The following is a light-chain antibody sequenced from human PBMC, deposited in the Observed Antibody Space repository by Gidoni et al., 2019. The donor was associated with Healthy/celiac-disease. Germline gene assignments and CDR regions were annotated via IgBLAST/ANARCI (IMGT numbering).Light chain of an antibody. J-gene: IGKJ1*01. CDR3: MQALQTPRT. Sequence: DIVMTQSPLSLPVTPGEPASISCRSSQSLLHSNGYNYLDWYLQKPGQSPQLLISLGSNRASGVAGRCSGSGSGTDFTLKISRVEAEDVGVYYCMQALQTPRTFGQGTKVEIK. CDR2: LGS. V-gene: IGKV2-28*01. CDR1: QSLLHSNGYNY.